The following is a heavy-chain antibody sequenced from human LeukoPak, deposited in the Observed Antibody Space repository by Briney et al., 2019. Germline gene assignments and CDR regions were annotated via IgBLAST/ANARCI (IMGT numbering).Heavy chain of an antibody. CDR3: AELAIPMIVGV. Sequence: GGTLRLSCVASGFIFSIHGMNWVRQAPGKGLEWVSYISSSGSTIYYADSVKGRFTISRDNAKNSLYLQMNSLRAEDTAVYYCAELAIPMIVGVWGKGTTVTISS. CDR2: ISSSGSTI. J-gene: IGHJ6*04. V-gene: IGHV3-48*04. D-gene: IGHD3-22*01. CDR1: GFIFSIHG.